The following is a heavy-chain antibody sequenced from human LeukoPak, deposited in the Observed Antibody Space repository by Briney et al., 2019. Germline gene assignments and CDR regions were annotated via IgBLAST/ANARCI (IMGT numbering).Heavy chain of an antibody. Sequence: SETLSLTCAVYGGSFSGYYWSWIRQPPGKGLEWIGEINHSGSTNYNPSLKSRVTISVDTSKNQFSLKLSSVTAADTAVYYCARGVKKGFGGPNYYYYDSSLGRKYYFDYWGQGTLVTVSS. CDR3: ARGVKKGFGGPNYYYYDSSLGRKYYFDY. J-gene: IGHJ4*02. CDR1: GGSFSGYY. D-gene: IGHD3-22*01. V-gene: IGHV4-34*01. CDR2: INHSGST.